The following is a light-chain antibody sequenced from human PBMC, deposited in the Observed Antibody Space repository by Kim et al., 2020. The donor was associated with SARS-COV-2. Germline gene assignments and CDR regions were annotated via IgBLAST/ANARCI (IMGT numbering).Light chain of an antibody. J-gene: IGKJ2*01. CDR3: QQYNSYSYT. Sequence: DIQMTQSPSSLSASVGDRVTITCRASQSIGSWLAWYQQKPGKAPKLLIYKASTLESGVPSRFSGSGSGTEFTLTISGLQPDDFATYYCQQYNSYSYTFGQGTKLEI. CDR1: QSIGSW. V-gene: IGKV1-5*03. CDR2: KAS.